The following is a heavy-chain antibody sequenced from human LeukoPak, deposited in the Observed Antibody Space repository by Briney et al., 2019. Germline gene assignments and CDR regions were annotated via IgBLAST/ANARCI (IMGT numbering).Heavy chain of an antibody. CDR3: ARDLAAAVDY. V-gene: IGHV3-48*04. CDR1: GFTFSSYS. J-gene: IGHJ4*02. CDR2: ISSSSSTI. Sequence: GGSLRLSCAASGFTFSSYSMNWVRQAPGKGLEWVSYISSSSSTIYYADSVKGRFTISRDNAKNSLYLQMNSLRAEDTAVYYCARDLAAAVDYWGQGTLVTVSS. D-gene: IGHD6-13*01.